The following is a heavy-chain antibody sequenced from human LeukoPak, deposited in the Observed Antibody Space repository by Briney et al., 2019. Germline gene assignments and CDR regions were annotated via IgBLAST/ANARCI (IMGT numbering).Heavy chain of an antibody. Sequence: SETLSLTCTVSGGSITKHFLTWLRQPPGKGLEWIGYLFYRGDAKYNPSLKSRVTISLDTSENQLSLRLTSVTAADTAVYYCARFKRYYDFWSGYPPNNDAFDIWGQGTMVTVSS. D-gene: IGHD3-3*01. CDR1: GGSITKHF. V-gene: IGHV4-59*08. J-gene: IGHJ3*02. CDR2: LFYRGDA. CDR3: ARFKRYYDFWSGYPPNNDAFDI.